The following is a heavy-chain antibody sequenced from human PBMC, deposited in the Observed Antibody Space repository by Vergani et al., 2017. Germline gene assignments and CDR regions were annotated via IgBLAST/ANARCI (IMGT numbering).Heavy chain of an antibody. CDR3: AQGYYYYMDV. Sequence: QITLKEPGPTVVKPTQTLTLTCTFPGFSLSTGIMGVGWIRQPPGKALEWLALIYWNDDKRYSPSLKSRLTITKDTSKNQVVLTMTNMDPVDTATYYCAQGYYYYMDVWGKGTTVTVSS. CDR1: GFSLSTGIMG. CDR2: IYWNDDK. V-gene: IGHV2-5*01. J-gene: IGHJ6*03.